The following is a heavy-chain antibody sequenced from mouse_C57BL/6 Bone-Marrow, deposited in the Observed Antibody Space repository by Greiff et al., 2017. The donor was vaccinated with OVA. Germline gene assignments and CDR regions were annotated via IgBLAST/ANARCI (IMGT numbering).Heavy chain of an antibody. CDR1: GYTFTSYG. CDR3: VKGGY. V-gene: IGHV1-81*01. J-gene: IGHJ2*01. CDR2: IYPRSGNT. Sequence: QVQLQQSGAELARPGASVKLSCKASGYTFTSYGISWVKQRTGQGLEWIGEIYPRSGNTYYNEKFKGKATLTADKSSSTAYMELRSLTSADSAVYFCVKGGYWGQGTTLTVSS. D-gene: IGHD3-3*01.